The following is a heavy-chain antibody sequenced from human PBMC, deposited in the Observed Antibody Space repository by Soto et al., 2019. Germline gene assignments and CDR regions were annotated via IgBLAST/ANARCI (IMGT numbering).Heavy chain of an antibody. V-gene: IGHV1-46*01. D-gene: IGHD5-18*01. CDR3: ASAKDTVARDGMDV. CDR2: ITPSGVST. CDR1: GFTFTTYN. J-gene: IGHJ6*02. Sequence: GASVKVSCKASGFTFTTYNIHWVRQAPGQGLEWMGLITPSGVSTSNAQKFQGRVTMTRDTSTSTVYMEVSSLRSADTAMYYCASAKDTVARDGMDVWGQGTQVTVSS.